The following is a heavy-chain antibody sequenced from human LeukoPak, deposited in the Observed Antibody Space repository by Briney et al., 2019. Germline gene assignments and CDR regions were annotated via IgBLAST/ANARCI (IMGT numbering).Heavy chain of an antibody. V-gene: IGHV1-2*02. CDR1: GHTFTGYY. J-gene: IGHJ6*02. D-gene: IGHD2-21*01. Sequence: ASVKVSCKASGHTFTGYYMHWVRQAPGQGLEWMGWINPNSGVTNYAQKFQGRVTMTRDTSLSTAYMELSRLTSDDTAVYYCARGGSVRPHICCGYYYGMDVWGQGTTVTVSS. CDR2: INPNSGVT. CDR3: ARGGSVRPHICCGYYYGMDV.